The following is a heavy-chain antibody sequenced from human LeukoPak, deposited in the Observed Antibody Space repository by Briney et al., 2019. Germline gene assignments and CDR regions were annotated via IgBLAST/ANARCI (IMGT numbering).Heavy chain of an antibody. CDR1: GFTFSSYG. V-gene: IGHV3-30*03. CDR3: ATIAAAVYYFDY. J-gene: IGHJ4*02. Sequence: PGGSLRLSCAASGFTFSSYGVHWVRQAPGKGLEWVAVISYDGSNKYYADSVKGRFTISRDNSKNTLYLQMNSLRAEDTAVYYCATIAAAVYYFDYWGQGTLVTVSS. D-gene: IGHD6-13*01. CDR2: ISYDGSNK.